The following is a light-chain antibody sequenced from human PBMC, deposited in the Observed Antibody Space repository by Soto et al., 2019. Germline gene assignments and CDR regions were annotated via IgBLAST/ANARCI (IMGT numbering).Light chain of an antibody. Sequence: IQLTQSPSSLSASVGDRVTITCRASQGIRNYLAWYQQKPGKAPNLLIYLASTLQGGVPSRFSGSGSGTDFSLTISRLQAEDVATYYCQYLNSFPLTFGGGTKVELK. CDR1: QGIRNY. CDR3: QYLNSFPLT. J-gene: IGKJ4*01. CDR2: LAS. V-gene: IGKV1-9*01.